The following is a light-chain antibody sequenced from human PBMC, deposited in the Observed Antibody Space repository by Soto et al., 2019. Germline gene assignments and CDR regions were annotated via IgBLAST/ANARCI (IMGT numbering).Light chain of an antibody. CDR2: WAS. J-gene: IGKJ5*01. CDR1: QSVLFSSNNKNY. Sequence: IVMTQSPDSLAVSLGERATINCKSSQSVLFSSNNKNYLAWYQQKPGQPPKLLIYWASTRESVVPNRFSGSGSGTDFTLTISSLQAEDVAVYYCQQSYSTPITFGQGTRLEIK. CDR3: QQSYSTPIT. V-gene: IGKV4-1*01.